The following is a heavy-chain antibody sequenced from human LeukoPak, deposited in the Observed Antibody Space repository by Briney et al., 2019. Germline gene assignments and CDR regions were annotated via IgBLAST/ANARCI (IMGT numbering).Heavy chain of an antibody. D-gene: IGHD2-2*02. CDR1: GFTFSSYS. V-gene: IGHV3-48*01. J-gene: IGHJ4*02. CDR2: ISSSSSTI. CDR3: ARRGYCSSTSCYTTAYYFDY. Sequence: GGSLRLSCAASGFTFSSYSMNWNRQAPGKGLELVSYISSSSSTIYYADSVKGRFTISRDNAKNSLYLQMNSLRAEDTAVYYCARRGYCSSTSCYTTAYYFDYWGQGTLVTVSS.